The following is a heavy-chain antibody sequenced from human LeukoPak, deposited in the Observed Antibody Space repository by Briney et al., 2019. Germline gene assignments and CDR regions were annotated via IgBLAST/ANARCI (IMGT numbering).Heavy chain of an antibody. CDR2: IRTRTYSYGT. Sequence: PGGSLRLSCAASGFTFSGSVMHWVRQASGKGPEWVGRIRTRTYSYGTTYAAPVKGRFTISRDDSKNTAYLQMNSLKIEDTAVYYCTRHARIAAPGPLYYYMDVWGKGTTVTVSS. CDR3: TRHARIAAPGPLYYYMDV. D-gene: IGHD6-6*01. CDR1: GFTFSGSV. V-gene: IGHV3-73*01. J-gene: IGHJ6*03.